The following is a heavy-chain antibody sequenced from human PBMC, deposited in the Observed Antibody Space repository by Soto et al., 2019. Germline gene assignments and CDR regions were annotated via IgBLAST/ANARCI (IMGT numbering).Heavy chain of an antibody. Sequence: GGSLRLSCAASGFTFSSYSMNWVRQAPGKGLEWVSYISSSSSTIYYADSVKGRFTISRDNAKNSLYLQMNSLRAEDTAVYYCARDLRILVIQYWGQGTLVTVSS. D-gene: IGHD3-9*01. J-gene: IGHJ4*02. V-gene: IGHV3-48*01. CDR1: GFTFSSYS. CDR3: ARDLRILVIQY. CDR2: ISSSSSTI.